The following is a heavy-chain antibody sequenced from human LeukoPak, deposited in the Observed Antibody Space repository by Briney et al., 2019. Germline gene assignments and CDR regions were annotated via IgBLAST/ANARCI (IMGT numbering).Heavy chain of an antibody. V-gene: IGHV4-39*07. CDR1: GGSISSSSYY. Sequence: PSETLSLTCTVSGGSISSSSYYWGWIRQPPGKGLEWIGSIYYSGSTYYNPSLKSRVTISVDTSKNQFSLKLSSVTAADTAVYYCARDHQEIYYDFWSGYYYSSYYYYYMDVWGKGTTVTVSS. J-gene: IGHJ6*03. CDR2: IYYSGST. CDR3: ARDHQEIYYDFWSGYYYSSYYYYYMDV. D-gene: IGHD3-3*01.